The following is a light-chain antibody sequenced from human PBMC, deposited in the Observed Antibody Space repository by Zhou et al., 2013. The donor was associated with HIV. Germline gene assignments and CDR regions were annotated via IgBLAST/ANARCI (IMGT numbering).Light chain of an antibody. CDR1: HDIGHF. Sequence: DIQMTQSPSSLSASAGDRVTMTCRASHDIGHFLAWYQHKPGTSPRLLIDGASSLQTGVPSRFTGGGSGTDFSLTIKCLQSDDFATYYCQQYHSFPRTFGQGTKIEVK. CDR2: GAS. V-gene: IGKV1-NL1*01. CDR3: QQYHSFPRT. J-gene: IGKJ1*01.